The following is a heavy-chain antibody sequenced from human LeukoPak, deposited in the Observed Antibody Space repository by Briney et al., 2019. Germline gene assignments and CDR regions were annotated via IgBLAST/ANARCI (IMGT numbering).Heavy chain of an antibody. CDR2: IYYSGST. CDR1: RYSISSGYY. Sequence: SETLSLTCSVSRYSISSGYYWGWIRQPPGKWLEWIGSIYYSGSTNYNSSLKSRVTISVDKSKNQFSLKLSSVTAADTAVYYCARVGGPIVLMVYDFDYWGQGTLVTVSS. V-gene: IGHV4-38-2*02. CDR3: ARVGGPIVLMVYDFDY. D-gene: IGHD2-8*01. J-gene: IGHJ4*02.